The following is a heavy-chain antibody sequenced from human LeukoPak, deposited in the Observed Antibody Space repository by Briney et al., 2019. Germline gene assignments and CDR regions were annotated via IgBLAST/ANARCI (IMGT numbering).Heavy chain of an antibody. D-gene: IGHD4-23*01. CDR2: VYYTGST. Sequence: PSQTLSLTCAVSGGSISSGGYSWSWIRQPPGKGLEWVGYVYYTGSTNYNPSLKSRVTISVDTSKNQFSLKLSSVTAADTAVYYCARVDYGGNSRVFDYWGQGTLVTVSS. CDR1: GGSISSGGYS. J-gene: IGHJ4*02. V-gene: IGHV4-61*08. CDR3: ARVDYGGNSRVFDY.